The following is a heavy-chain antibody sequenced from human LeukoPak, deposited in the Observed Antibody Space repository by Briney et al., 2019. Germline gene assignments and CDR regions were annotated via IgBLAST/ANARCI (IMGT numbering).Heavy chain of an antibody. CDR2: INAYNCNT. Sequence: GAVKVSCKASGYTFTSYGISWVRQAPGQGLEWMGWINAYNCNTNYVQKVQGRVTMTTDTSTSTAYMELRSLRSDDTAVYYCVRDEGSSSQPFDYWGQGTLVTV. J-gene: IGHJ4*02. V-gene: IGHV1-18*01. D-gene: IGHD6-6*01. CDR3: VRDEGSSSQPFDY. CDR1: GYTFTSYG.